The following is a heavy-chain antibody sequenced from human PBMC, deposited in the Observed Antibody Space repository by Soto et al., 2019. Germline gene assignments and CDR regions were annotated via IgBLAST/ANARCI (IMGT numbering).Heavy chain of an antibody. CDR2: IIPILGIA. CDR1: GGTFSSYT. D-gene: IGHD4-17*01. CDR3: ARTSTPRAFDI. J-gene: IGHJ3*02. V-gene: IGHV1-69*02. Sequence: QVQLVQSGAEVKKPGSSVKVSSKASGGTFSSYTISWVRQAPGQGLEWMGRIIPILGIANYAQKFQGRVTITADKSTSTAYMELSSLRSEDTAVYYCARTSTPRAFDIWGQGTMVTVSS.